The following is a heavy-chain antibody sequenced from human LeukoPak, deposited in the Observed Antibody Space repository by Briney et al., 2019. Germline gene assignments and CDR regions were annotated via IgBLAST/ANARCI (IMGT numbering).Heavy chain of an antibody. Sequence: GGSLRLSCAASGFTVSSNYMSWVRQAPGKGLEWVSIIYSGDSTYYADSVKGRFTISRDNSKNTLYLQMNSLRAEDTAVYYCARAMAVAGTAYYYGMDVWGQGTTVTVSS. CDR1: GFTVSSNY. CDR3: ARAMAVAGTAYYYGMDV. V-gene: IGHV3-53*05. J-gene: IGHJ6*02. CDR2: IYSGDST. D-gene: IGHD6-19*01.